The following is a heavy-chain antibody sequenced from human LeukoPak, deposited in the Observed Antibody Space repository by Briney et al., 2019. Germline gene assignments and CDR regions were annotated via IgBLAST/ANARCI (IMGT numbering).Heavy chain of an antibody. Sequence: GGSLRLSRAASGFTFSSYSMNWVRQAPGKGLEWVSYISSSSSTIYYADSVKGRFTISRDNAKNSLYLQMNSLRVEDTAVYYCARLIGYSSGWYAYWGQGTLVTVSS. J-gene: IGHJ4*02. CDR1: GFTFSSYS. V-gene: IGHV3-48*01. CDR3: ARLIGYSSGWYAY. CDR2: ISSSSSTI. D-gene: IGHD6-19*01.